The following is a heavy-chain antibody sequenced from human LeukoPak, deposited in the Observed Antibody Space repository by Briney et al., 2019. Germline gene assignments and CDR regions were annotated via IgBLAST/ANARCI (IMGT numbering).Heavy chain of an antibody. CDR1: GFTFSSYG. CDR3: ARARSSYGYGDAFDI. D-gene: IGHD5-18*01. CDR2: ISYDGSSK. J-gene: IGHJ3*02. V-gene: IGHV3-30*03. Sequence: GGSLRLSCAASGFTFSSYGMSWVRQAPGKGLEWVAVISYDGSSKYYADSVKGRFTISRDNSKNTLYLQMNSLRAEDTAVYYCARARSSYGYGDAFDIWGQGTMVTVSS.